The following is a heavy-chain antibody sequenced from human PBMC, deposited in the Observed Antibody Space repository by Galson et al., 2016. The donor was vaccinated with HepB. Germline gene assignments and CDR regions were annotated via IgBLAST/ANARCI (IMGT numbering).Heavy chain of an antibody. V-gene: IGHV3-9*01. J-gene: IGHJ6*04. CDR1: GFTFDDYA. Sequence: SLRLSCAASGFTFDDYAMHWVRQAPGRGLEWVSGISWNSGSIGYADSVKGRFTISRDNAKNSLYLQMNSLRVEDTALYYCAKGVTTFHYLGMDVWGKGTTVTVSS. CDR2: ISWNSGSI. D-gene: IGHD4-11*01. CDR3: AKGVTTFHYLGMDV.